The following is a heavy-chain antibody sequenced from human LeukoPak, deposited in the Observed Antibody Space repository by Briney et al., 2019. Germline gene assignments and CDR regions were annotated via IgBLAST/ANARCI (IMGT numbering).Heavy chain of an antibody. CDR2: IYYSGST. J-gene: IGHJ4*02. CDR3: ARVVVPAALYGPVFDY. CDR1: GGSISSYY. D-gene: IGHD2-2*01. Sequence: SETLSLTCTVSGGSISSYYWSRIRQPPGKGLEWIGYIYYSGSTNYNPSLKSRVTISVDTSKNQFSLKLSSVTAADTAVYYCARVVVPAALYGPVFDYWGQGTLVTVSS. V-gene: IGHV4-59*01.